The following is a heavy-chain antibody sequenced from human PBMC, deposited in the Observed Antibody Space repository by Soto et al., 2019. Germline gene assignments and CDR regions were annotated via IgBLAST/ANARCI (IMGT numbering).Heavy chain of an antibody. D-gene: IGHD3-16*01. Sequence: PSAPLSLTCAVSGDSVSNDNYYWSWIRQPPGKGLEWIGYIYYSGTTNYNSYLKSRLSLSVDMSKNQFSLKLASVTAADTAVYFCARSQRGRTAFTFDYWGQGALVTVSS. J-gene: IGHJ4*02. CDR2: IYYSGTT. V-gene: IGHV4-61*01. CDR1: GDSVSNDNYY. CDR3: ARSQRGRTAFTFDY.